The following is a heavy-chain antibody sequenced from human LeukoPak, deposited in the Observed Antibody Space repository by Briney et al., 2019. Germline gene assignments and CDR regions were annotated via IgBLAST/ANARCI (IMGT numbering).Heavy chain of an antibody. Sequence: SETLSLTCTVSAGSISSYYWSWIRQPAGKGLEWIGRIYTSGITNYNPSLKSRVTMSVDTSKSQYSLNLSSVTAADTAVYYCARVLVLGELNWFDPWGQGTLVTVSS. CDR1: AGSISSYY. J-gene: IGHJ5*02. CDR2: IYTSGIT. D-gene: IGHD3-16*01. V-gene: IGHV4-4*07. CDR3: ARVLVLGELNWFDP.